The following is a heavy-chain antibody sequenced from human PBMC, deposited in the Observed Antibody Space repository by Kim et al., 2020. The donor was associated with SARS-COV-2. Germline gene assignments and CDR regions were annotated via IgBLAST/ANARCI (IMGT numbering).Heavy chain of an antibody. CDR3: ARDSGYCRSPYCKGDAY. D-gene: IGHD2-2*01. J-gene: IGHJ3*01. V-gene: IGHV3-7*05. Sequence: GGSLRLSCAASGFTFSVHWMSWVRQAPGKGLQWVAKIKEDGSEKYHVDPVKGRFTISRDNAKNSLYLQMNSLRAEDTAVYHCARDSGYCRSPYCKGDAY. CDR1: GFTFSVHW. CDR2: IKEDGSEK.